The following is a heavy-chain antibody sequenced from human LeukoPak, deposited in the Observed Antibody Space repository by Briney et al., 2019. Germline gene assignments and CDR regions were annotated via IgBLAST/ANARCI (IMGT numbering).Heavy chain of an antibody. Sequence: SVKVSCKASGYTFTSYGISWVRQAPGQGLEWMGGIIPIFGTANYAQKFQGRVTITADESTSTAYMELSSLRSEDTAVYYCASKRGYSYGYFLGWGQGTLVTVSS. CDR3: ASKRGYSYGYFLG. J-gene: IGHJ4*02. V-gene: IGHV1-69*13. CDR2: IIPIFGTA. D-gene: IGHD5-18*01. CDR1: GYTFTSYG.